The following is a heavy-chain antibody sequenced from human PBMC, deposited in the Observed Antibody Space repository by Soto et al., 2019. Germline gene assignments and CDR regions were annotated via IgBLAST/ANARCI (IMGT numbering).Heavy chain of an antibody. CDR2: ISYDGSNK. V-gene: IGHV3-30-3*01. CDR1: GFSFSNAW. J-gene: IGHJ4*02. Sequence: ESGGGLVKPGGSLRVSCAASGFSFSNAWMSWVRQAPGKGLEWVAVISYDGSNKYYADSVKGRFTISRDNSKNTLYLQMNSLRAEDTAVYYCARSPLTGGYYFDYWGQGTLVTVSS. CDR3: ARSPLTGGYYFDY. D-gene: IGHD3-10*01.